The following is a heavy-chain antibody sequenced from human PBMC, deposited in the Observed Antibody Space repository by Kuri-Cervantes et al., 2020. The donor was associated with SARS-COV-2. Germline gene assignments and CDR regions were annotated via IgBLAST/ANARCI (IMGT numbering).Heavy chain of an antibody. CDR1: GFSLRNYG. Sequence: GGSLRLSCVVSGFSLRNYGLNWLRLAPGRGLEWVAHINPIDTIYYSDSVRGRFTISRGNAKKSVYLQMNSLKDEDTAVYYCARDRGDLIAAVGAFDYWGQGTLVTVSS. V-gene: IGHV3-48*02. J-gene: IGHJ4*02. CDR2: INPIDTI. CDR3: ARDRGDLIAAVGAFDY. D-gene: IGHD6-13*01.